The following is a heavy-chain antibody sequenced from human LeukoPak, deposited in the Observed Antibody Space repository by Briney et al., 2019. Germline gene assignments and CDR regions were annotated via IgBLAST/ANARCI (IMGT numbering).Heavy chain of an antibody. J-gene: IGHJ4*02. D-gene: IGHD3-22*01. CDR1: VYTFTGYY. CDR3: ARDQQVDSSSPAYYFDY. Sequence: ASVKGSCKASVYTFTGYYMHWVRQAPGQRLEWIGWINAGNVNTKYSQECQGRVTITRDTSASTAYMELSSLRSEDMAVYYCARDQQVDSSSPAYYFDYWGQGTLVTVSS. V-gene: IGHV1-3*03. CDR2: INAGNVNT.